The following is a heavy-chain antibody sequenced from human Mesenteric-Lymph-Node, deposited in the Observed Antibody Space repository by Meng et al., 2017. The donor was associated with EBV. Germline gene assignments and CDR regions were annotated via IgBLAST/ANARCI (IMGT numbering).Heavy chain of an antibody. D-gene: IGHD3-10*01. CDR3: AKEPSEFGEFYFDY. J-gene: IGHJ4*02. CDR2: ISGSTGST. Sequence: RLLGAGGGLVQPGGSLRLSLAASGFIFSSYAMSWVRQAPGKGLEWVSGISGSTGSTYNTDSVRGRFTISRDNSNNTLYLQMNSLRAEDTAVYYCAKEPSEFGEFYFDYWGQGILVTVS. CDR1: GFIFSSYA. V-gene: IGHV3-23*01.